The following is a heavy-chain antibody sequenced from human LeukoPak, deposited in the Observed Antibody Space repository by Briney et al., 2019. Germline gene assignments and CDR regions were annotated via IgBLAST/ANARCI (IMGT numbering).Heavy chain of an antibody. V-gene: IGHV1-18*01. CDR2: ISAYNGNT. D-gene: IGHD6-13*01. J-gene: IGHJ6*02. CDR3: ARDEGVAAAGTYYYYGMDV. Sequence: ASVKVSCKASGYTFTSYGISWVRQAPGQGLEWMGWISAYNGNTNYAQKLQGRVTMTTDTSTSTAYTELRSLRSDDTAVYYCARDEGVAAAGTYYYYGMDVWGQGTTVTVSS. CDR1: GYTFTSYG.